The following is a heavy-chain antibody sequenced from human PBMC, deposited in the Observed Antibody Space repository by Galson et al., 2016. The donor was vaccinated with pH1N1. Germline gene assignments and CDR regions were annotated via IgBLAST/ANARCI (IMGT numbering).Heavy chain of an antibody. V-gene: IGHV4-34*01. CDR2: ISHSGST. Sequence: SETLSLTCAVYGRSFSGYYWRWIRQPPGKGLEWIGEISHSGSTHYNPSPKSRVTISVDTTKSQFSLRLRPVTAADTAVYYCARPRRAIFGVVISGDAFDIWGQGTMVTVSS. CDR1: GRSFSGYY. D-gene: IGHD3-3*01. J-gene: IGHJ3*02. CDR3: ARPRRAIFGVVISGDAFDI.